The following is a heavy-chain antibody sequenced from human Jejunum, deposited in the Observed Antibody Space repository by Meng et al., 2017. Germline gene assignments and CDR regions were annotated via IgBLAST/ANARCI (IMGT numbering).Heavy chain of an antibody. CDR3: ARGVYPFFFDT. D-gene: IGHD3-16*02. CDR2: INPDGSGT. Sequence: QVQRVQSGSEGKKPGAPGRVSCQASGYTFTGYSIHWARQAPGQGLEWMGRINPDGSGTMYAQKFQGRVTMSRDTSISTVYMDLSRLTSDDTGLYYCARGVYPFFFDTWGQGTLVTVSS. CDR1: GYTFTGYS. V-gene: IGHV1-2*05. J-gene: IGHJ4*02.